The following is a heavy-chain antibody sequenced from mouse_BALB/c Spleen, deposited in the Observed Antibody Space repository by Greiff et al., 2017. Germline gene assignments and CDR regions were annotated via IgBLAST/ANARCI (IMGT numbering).Heavy chain of an antibody. J-gene: IGHJ3*01. Sequence: QVQLKESGAELVRPGSSVKISCKASGYAFSSYWMNWVKQRPGQGLEWIGQIYPGDGDTNYNGKFKGKATLTADKSSSTAYMQLSSLTSEDSAVYFCARWDDYGSYWGQGTLVTVSA. D-gene: IGHD2-4*01. CDR1: GYAFSSYW. CDR3: ARWDDYGSY. CDR2: IYPGDGDT. V-gene: IGHV1-80*01.